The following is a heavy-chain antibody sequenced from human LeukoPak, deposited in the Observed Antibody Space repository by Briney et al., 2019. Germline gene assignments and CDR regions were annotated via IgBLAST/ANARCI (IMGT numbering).Heavy chain of an antibody. D-gene: IGHD6-19*01. CDR1: GDSISTSNSY. CDR2: IYYSGNT. V-gene: IGHV4-39*07. J-gene: IGHJ4*02. CDR3: ARDIAVAGYYFDY. Sequence: SETLSLTCTVSGDSISTSNSYWGWIRQPPGKRLEWIGSIYYSGNTYYNASLKSRVTISVDTSKNQFSLKLSSVTAADTAVYYCARDIAVAGYYFDYWGQGTLVTVSS.